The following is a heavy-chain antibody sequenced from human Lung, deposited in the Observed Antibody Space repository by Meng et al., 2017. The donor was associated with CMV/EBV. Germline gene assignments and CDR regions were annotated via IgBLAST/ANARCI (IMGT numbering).Heavy chain of an antibody. V-gene: IGHV3-30*04. J-gene: IGHJ4*02. CDR1: GFPFSGHA. CDR2: MSYDGSKT. Sequence: GGSLRLSCAASGFPFSGHAMHWVRQAPGKGLEWVALMSYDGSKTFYADFVKGRFTISRDNSRNTLYLQMSGLRTDDTAVYYCAKPRSGFVVVPAAIDSWGQGNLVNGAS. D-gene: IGHD2-2*01. CDR3: AKPRSGFVVVPAAIDS.